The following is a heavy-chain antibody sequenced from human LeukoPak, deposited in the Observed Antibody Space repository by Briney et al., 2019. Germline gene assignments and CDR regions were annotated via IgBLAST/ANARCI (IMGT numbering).Heavy chain of an antibody. CDR2: IYYSGST. Sequence: SETLSLTCTVSGGSISSSSYCWGWIRQPPGKGLEWIGSIYYSGSTYYNPSLKSRVTISVDTSKNQFSLKLSSVTAADTAVYYCARHTLGYCSGGSCLNWFDPWGQGTLVTVSS. CDR1: GGSISSSSYC. CDR3: ARHTLGYCSGGSCLNWFDP. J-gene: IGHJ5*02. D-gene: IGHD2-15*01. V-gene: IGHV4-39*01.